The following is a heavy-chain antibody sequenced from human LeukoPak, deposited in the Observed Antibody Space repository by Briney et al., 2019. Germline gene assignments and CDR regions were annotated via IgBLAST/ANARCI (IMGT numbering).Heavy chain of an antibody. CDR2: ISSSGSTI. J-gene: IGHJ5*02. CDR1: GFTFSSYE. Sequence: GGSLRLSCAASGFTFSSYEMNLVRQAPGKGLEWVSCISSSGSTIYYADSVKGRFTISRDNSKNTLYLQMNSLRAEDTAVYNCAKLSGSSGSPSNWFEVWGQGTLVTVSS. V-gene: IGHV3-48*03. CDR3: AKLSGSSGSPSNWFEV. D-gene: IGHD3-10*01.